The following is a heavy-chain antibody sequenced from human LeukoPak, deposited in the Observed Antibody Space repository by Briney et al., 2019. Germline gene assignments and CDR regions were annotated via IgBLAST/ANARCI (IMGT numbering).Heavy chain of an antibody. V-gene: IGHV4-34*01. D-gene: IGHD6-19*01. Sequence: PSETLSLTCAVYGGSFSGYYWSWIRQPPGKGLEWIGEINHSGSTNYNPSLKSRATISVDTSKNQFSLKLSSVTAADTAVYYCARGPGGWSAKGFQHWGQGTLVTVSS. CDR2: INHSGST. CDR1: GGSFSGYY. J-gene: IGHJ1*01. CDR3: ARGPGGWSAKGFQH.